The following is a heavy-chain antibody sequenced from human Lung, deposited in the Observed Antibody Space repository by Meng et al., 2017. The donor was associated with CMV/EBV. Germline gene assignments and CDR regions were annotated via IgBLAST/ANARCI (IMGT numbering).Heavy chain of an antibody. CDR1: GITVRTNY. CDR2: IYNGDDT. CDR3: ASDGDYDILTSDYGGQGTLGIVSSGESSDY. V-gene: IGHV3-53*01. J-gene: IGHJ4*02. Sequence: GESLKISCTASGITVRTNYMTWVRQAPGKGLEWVSSIYNGDDTYYADSVKGRFSISRDNSKNTLYFQIKSLRAEDTAVYYCASDGDYDILTSDYGGQGTLGIVSSGESSDYWGQGTLVXVSS. D-gene: IGHD3-9*01.